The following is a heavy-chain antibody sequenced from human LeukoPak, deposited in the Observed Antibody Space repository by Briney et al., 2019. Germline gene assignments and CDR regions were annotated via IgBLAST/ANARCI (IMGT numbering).Heavy chain of an antibody. J-gene: IGHJ4*02. CDR1: GFTFSSYW. V-gene: IGHV3-74*01. CDR3: AGGRDRTELYFDS. CDR2: IESDGSLI. Sequence: GGSLRLSCAASGFTFSSYWMHWVRQAPGKGLVWVSRIESDGSLISYVDSVKGRFTISRDNAKNTLYLQMNSLRAEDTAVYYCAGGRDRTELYFDSWGQGTLVTVSS. D-gene: IGHD3/OR15-3a*01.